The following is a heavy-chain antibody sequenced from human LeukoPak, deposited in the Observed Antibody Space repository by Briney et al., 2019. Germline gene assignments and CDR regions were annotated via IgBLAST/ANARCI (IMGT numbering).Heavy chain of an antibody. CDR2: IYHGGST. CDR3: ARYSRNGVDEIGF. V-gene: IGHV4-38-2*01. J-gene: IGHJ4*02. Sequence: PSETLSLTCAVSGYSISSGYYWGWIRQPPGRGLEWIGTIYHGGSTYCNPSLTSRVTISVDTSKNQLSLKLTSVTAADTAVYYCARYSRNGVDEIGFWGQGTLVTVSS. D-gene: IGHD5-12*01. CDR1: GYSISSGYY.